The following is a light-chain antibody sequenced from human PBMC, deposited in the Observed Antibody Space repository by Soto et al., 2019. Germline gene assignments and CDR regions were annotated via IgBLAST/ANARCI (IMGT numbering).Light chain of an antibody. CDR2: DAS. V-gene: IGKV1-5*01. J-gene: IGKJ2*01. CDR1: QSISTW. CDR3: QEYNSYSYT. Sequence: DIQMTQSPSTLSASVGDRVTITCRASQSISTWLAWYQRKPGKAPKLLIYDASSLDSGVTSRFSGSGSGTEFTLTISSLQPDDSGTYYCQEYNSYSYTFGQGTKLQIK.